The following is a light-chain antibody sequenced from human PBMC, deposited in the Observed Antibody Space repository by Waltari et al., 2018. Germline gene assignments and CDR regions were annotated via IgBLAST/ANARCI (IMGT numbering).Light chain of an antibody. J-gene: IGKJ3*01. CDR1: LSLLYNSNNKNY. CDR3: QQYYNTPLT. V-gene: IGKV4-1*01. Sequence: DIVMTQSPESLAVSLGERATINCKSSLSLLYNSNNKNYLAWYQQKPGQPPKLLIYWASTRESGVPERFSGSGSRTDFTLTINSLQAEDVAVYFCQQYYNTPLTFGPGTKVDVK. CDR2: WAS.